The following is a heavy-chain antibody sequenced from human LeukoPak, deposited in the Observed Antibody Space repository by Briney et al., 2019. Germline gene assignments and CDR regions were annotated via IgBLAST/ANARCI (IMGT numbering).Heavy chain of an antibody. V-gene: IGHV3-23*01. CDR2: ISGSGGST. D-gene: IGHD1-26*01. CDR3: AKGGIVHPFDY. CDR1: GFTFSSYG. J-gene: IGHJ4*02. Sequence: GGSLRLSCAASGFTFSSYGMSWVRQAPGKGLEWVSAISGSGGSTYYADSVKGRFTISRDNFKNTLYLQMNSLRAEDTAVYYCAKGGIVHPFDYWGQGTLVTVSS.